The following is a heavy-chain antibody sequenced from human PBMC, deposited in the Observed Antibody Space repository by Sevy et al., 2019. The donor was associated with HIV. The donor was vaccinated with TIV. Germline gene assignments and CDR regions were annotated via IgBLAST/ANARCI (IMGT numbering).Heavy chain of an antibody. J-gene: IGHJ4*02. V-gene: IGHV3-43*01. CDR1: GFTFDDYT. D-gene: IGHD5-12*01. CDR2: ISWDGGST. CDR3: AKMARGSYYFDD. Sequence: GGSLRLSCAASGFTFDDYTMHWVRQAPGKGLEWVSLISWDGGSTYYADSVKGRFTISRDNSKNSLYLQMNSLRTEDTALYYCAKMARGSYYFDDWGQGTLVTVSS.